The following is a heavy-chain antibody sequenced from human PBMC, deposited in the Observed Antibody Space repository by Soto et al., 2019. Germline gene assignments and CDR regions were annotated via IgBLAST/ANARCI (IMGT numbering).Heavy chain of an antibody. CDR1: GFTFSSHG. CDR3: ARWGNWKVADN. J-gene: IGHJ4*02. Sequence: QVQLVESGGGVVQPGMSLRLSCTASGFTFSSHGMHWVRQAPDKGLEWVAVIWYDGSNKYYADSVKGRFTISRDNSNNMLYLERNSLRVEDTAVYYCARWGNWKVADNWGQGTLVTVSS. CDR2: IWYDGSNK. V-gene: IGHV3-33*01. D-gene: IGHD3-16*01.